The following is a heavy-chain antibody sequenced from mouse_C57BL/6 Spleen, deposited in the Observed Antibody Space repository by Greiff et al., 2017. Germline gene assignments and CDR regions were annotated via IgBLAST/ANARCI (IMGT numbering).Heavy chain of an antibody. J-gene: IGHJ1*03. D-gene: IGHD1-1*01. CDR1: GYTFTSYW. CDR3: ARGTTVVEGYFDV. CDR2: IDPSDSYT. Sequence: QVQLQQPGAELVMPGASVKLSCKASGYTFTSYWMPWVKQRPGQGLEWIGEIDPSDSYTNYNQKFKGKSTLTVDKSSSTAYMQLSSLTSEDSAVYYCARGTTVVEGYFDVWGTGTTVTVSS. V-gene: IGHV1-69*01.